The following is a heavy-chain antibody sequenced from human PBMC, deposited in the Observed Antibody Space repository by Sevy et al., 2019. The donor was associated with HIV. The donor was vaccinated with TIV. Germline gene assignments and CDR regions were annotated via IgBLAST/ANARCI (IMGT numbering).Heavy chain of an antibody. D-gene: IGHD2-21*01. CDR1: GGSISSYY. Sequence: SKTLSLTCTVSGGSISSYYWSWIRQPPGKGLEWIGYIYYSGSTNYNPSLKSRVTISVDTSKNQFSLKLSSVTAADTAVYYCARGDGYNCDYWGQGTLVTVSS. J-gene: IGHJ4*02. V-gene: IGHV4-59*01. CDR3: ARGDGYNCDY. CDR2: IYYSGST.